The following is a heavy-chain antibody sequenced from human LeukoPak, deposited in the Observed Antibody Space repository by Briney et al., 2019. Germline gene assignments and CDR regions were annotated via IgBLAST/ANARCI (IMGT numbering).Heavy chain of an antibody. CDR2: INPNSGGT. D-gene: IGHD3-9*01. CDR1: GYTFTGYY. CDR3: ACNDILTLGDYYYYYMDV. J-gene: IGHJ6*03. V-gene: IGHV1-2*02. Sequence: VSVKVSCKASGYTFTGYYMHWVRQAPGQGLEWMGWINPNSGGTNYAQKFQGRVTMTRDTSISTAYMELSRLRSDDTAVYYCACNDILTLGDYYYYYMDVWGKGTTVTVSS.